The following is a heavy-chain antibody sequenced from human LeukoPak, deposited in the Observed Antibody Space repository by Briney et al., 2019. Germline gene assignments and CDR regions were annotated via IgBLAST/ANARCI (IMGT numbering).Heavy chain of an antibody. CDR2: ISGSGGST. CDR1: GFTFSSYA. V-gene: IGHV3-23*01. D-gene: IGHD3-3*01. J-gene: IGHJ4*02. Sequence: GGSLRLSCAASGFTFSSYAMSWVRQAPGKGLEWVSAISGSGGSTYYADSVKGRFTISRDNSKNTLYLQMNSLRAEDTAVHYCAKDPGATIFGVVIIPYYFDYWGQGTLVTVSS. CDR3: AKDPGATIFGVVIIPYYFDY.